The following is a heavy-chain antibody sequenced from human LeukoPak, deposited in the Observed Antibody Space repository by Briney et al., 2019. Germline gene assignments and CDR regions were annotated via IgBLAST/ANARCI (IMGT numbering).Heavy chain of an antibody. CDR2: ISGSGGST. D-gene: IGHD3-3*01. CDR1: GFTFSSYA. Sequence: GGSLRLSCAASGFTFSSYAMSWVRQAPGKGLEWVSAISGSGGSTYYADSVKGRFTISRDNSKNTLYLQMNSLRAEDTAVYYCAKGVGEAIFGVVIEDYWGQETLVTVSS. J-gene: IGHJ4*02. CDR3: AKGVGEAIFGVVIEDY. V-gene: IGHV3-23*01.